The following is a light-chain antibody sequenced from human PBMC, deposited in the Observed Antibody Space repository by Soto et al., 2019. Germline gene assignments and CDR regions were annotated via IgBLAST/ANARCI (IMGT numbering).Light chain of an antibody. CDR1: SSDVGGYDY. Sequence: QSALTQPPSASGSPGQSVAISCTGISSDVGGYDYVSWYQQHPGKAPKLMIYDVTKRPSGVPDRFSGSKSGNTASLTVSGLQAEDEADYYCSSYAGTHIVFGTGTKLTVL. CDR3: SSYAGTHIV. J-gene: IGLJ1*01. V-gene: IGLV2-8*01. CDR2: DVT.